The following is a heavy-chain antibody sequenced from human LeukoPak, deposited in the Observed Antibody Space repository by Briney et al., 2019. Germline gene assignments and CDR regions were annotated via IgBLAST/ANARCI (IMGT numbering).Heavy chain of an antibody. V-gene: IGHV1-2*02. Sequence: GASVKVSCKASGYTFTGYYMHWVRQAPGQGLEWMGWINPNSGGTNYAQKFQGRVTMTRDTSISTAYMELSRLRSDDTAVYYCARGLRPSSYWSSGISGYWGQGTLVTVSS. CDR3: ARGLRPSSYWSSGISGY. CDR2: INPNSGGT. D-gene: IGHD2-8*02. J-gene: IGHJ4*02. CDR1: GYTFTGYY.